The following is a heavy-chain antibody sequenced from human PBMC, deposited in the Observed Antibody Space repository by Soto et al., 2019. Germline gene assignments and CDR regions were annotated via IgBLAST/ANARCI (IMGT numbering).Heavy chain of an antibody. V-gene: IGHV4-59*01. CDR1: GGSISSYY. Sequence: SSETLSLTCTVSGGSISSYYWSWIRQPPGKGLEWIGYIYYSGSTNYNPSLKSRVTISVDTSKNQFSLKLSSVTAADTAMYYCSTRAYDTNGYYRFDPWGQGTLVTVSS. CDR3: STRAYDTNGYYRFDP. CDR2: IYYSGST. D-gene: IGHD3-22*01. J-gene: IGHJ5*01.